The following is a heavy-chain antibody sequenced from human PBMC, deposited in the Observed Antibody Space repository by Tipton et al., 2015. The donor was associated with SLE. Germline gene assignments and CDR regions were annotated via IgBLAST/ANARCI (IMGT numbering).Heavy chain of an antibody. Sequence: TLSLTCTVSGGSISSGDYYWSWIRQPPGKGLEWIGYVYYSGSTNYNPSLKSRVTISVDTSKNQFSLKLTSVTAADTAVFYCARDMRGGLFFDYWGQGTLVTVSS. J-gene: IGHJ4*02. V-gene: IGHV4-30-4*01. D-gene: IGHD2-15*01. CDR3: ARDMRGGLFFDY. CDR2: VYYSGST. CDR1: GGSISSGDYY.